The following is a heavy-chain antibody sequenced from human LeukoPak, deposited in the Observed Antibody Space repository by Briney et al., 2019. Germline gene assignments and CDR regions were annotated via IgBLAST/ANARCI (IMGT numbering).Heavy chain of an antibody. D-gene: IGHD1-26*01. CDR2: ITTSSSYI. CDR3: AKGSGSYPRHYYYYYMDV. Sequence: PGGSLRLSCAASGFSFSSYSMNWVRQAPGKGLEWVSSITTSSSYIYYADSVKGRFTISRDNAKNTLYLQMNSLRAEDTAVYYCAKGSGSYPRHYYYYYMDVWGKGTTVTISS. V-gene: IGHV3-21*01. J-gene: IGHJ6*03. CDR1: GFSFSSYS.